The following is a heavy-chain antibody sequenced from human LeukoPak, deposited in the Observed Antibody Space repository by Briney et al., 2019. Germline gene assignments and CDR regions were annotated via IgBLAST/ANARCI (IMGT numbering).Heavy chain of an antibody. D-gene: IGHD1-26*01. CDR3: AREGGEGLPYYFDY. V-gene: IGHV3-7*01. CDR1: GFTFSDYY. Sequence: GGSLRLSCAASGFTFSDYYMSWIRQAPGKGLEWVANIKQDGSEKYYVDSVKGRFTISRDNAKDSLYLQMNSLRAEDTAVYYCAREGGEGLPYYFDYWGQGTLVTVSS. J-gene: IGHJ4*02. CDR2: IKQDGSEK.